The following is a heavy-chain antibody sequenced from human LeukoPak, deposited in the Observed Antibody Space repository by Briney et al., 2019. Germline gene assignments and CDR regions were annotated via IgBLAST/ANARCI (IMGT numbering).Heavy chain of an antibody. CDR3: VRDHRWGFDY. CDR2: IRTSNPTI. CDR1: GFTFSRYS. D-gene: IGHD4-23*01. V-gene: IGHV3-48*01. J-gene: IGHJ4*02. Sequence: GWSLRLSCAASGFTFSRYSMNWVRQAPGAALEGVSYIRTSNPTIYYADSVKGRFTVSRDDAENSLYLQMNSLRGEDTAIYYCVRDHRWGFDYWGQGTLVTVSS.